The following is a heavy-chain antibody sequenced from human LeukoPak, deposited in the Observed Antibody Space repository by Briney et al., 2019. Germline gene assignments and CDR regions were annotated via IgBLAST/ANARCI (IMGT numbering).Heavy chain of an antibody. D-gene: IGHD6-19*01. Sequence: ASVKVSCKAFGYTFTGYYMHWVRQAPGQGLEWMGWINPNSGGTNYAQKFQGWVTMTRDTSISTAYMELSRLRSDDTAVYYCARTSIGSSGWYPYYYYYGMDVWGQGTTVTVSS. V-gene: IGHV1-2*04. J-gene: IGHJ6*02. CDR3: ARTSIGSSGWYPYYYYYGMDV. CDR2: INPNSGGT. CDR1: GYTFTGYY.